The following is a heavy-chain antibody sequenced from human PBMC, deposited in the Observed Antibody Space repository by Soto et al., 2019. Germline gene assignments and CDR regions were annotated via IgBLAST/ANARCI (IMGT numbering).Heavy chain of an antibody. CDR3: ARGTFFRMGYHNATDYNFFDY. CDR1: GVSITSGTFS. J-gene: IGHJ4*02. CDR2: IYYTGGT. Sequence: QLQLQESASGLVKPSHTLSLTCAVSGVSITSGTFSWTWIRQTPGKGLEFIGSIYYTGGTYYNPSLKTRVTISVERSKNHFSLSLKSVAAAETAMYYCARGTFFRMGYHNATDYNFFDYWCQGTLVSVSS. V-gene: IGHV4-30-2*01. D-gene: IGHD2-15*01.